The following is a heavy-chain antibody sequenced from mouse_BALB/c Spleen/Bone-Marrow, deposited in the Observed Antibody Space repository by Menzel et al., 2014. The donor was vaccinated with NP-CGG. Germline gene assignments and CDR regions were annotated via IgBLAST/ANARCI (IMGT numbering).Heavy chain of an antibody. V-gene: IGHV4-1*02. CDR3: AXXXXXXXXNY. CDR2: XNPDSSTI. Sequence: EVKLMESGGGLVLPGGSLKLSCAASGFDFSRYWMSWVRQAPGKGLEWIGEXNPDSSTINYTPFLKDKFIISRDNAKNTXYLRLNKVRSEDTALYYCAXXXXXXXXNYWGQGTTLXVSS. J-gene: IGHJ2*01. CDR1: GFDFSRYW.